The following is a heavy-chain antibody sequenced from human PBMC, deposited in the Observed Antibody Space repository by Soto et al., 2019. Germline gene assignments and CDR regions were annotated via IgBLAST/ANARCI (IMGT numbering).Heavy chain of an antibody. Sequence: ASVKVSCKASGGTFSSYAISWVRQAPGQGLEWMGGIIPIFGTANYAQKFQGRVTITADESTSTAYMELSSLRSEDTAVYYCARVGMIAARPFGMDVWGQGTTVTVSS. CDR2: IIPIFGTA. J-gene: IGHJ6*02. D-gene: IGHD6-6*01. V-gene: IGHV1-69*13. CDR1: GGTFSSYA. CDR3: ARVGMIAARPFGMDV.